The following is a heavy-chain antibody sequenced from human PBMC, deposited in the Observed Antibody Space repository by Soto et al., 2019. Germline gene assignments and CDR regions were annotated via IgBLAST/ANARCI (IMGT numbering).Heavy chain of an antibody. CDR3: ARDRKPTVYNGLDV. D-gene: IGHD4-4*01. V-gene: IGHV3-23*01. J-gene: IGHJ6*02. CDR2: ISGRTDIT. CDR1: GFTFNYYA. Sequence: GGSLRLSCAASGFTFNYYAMSWVRQAPGKGLEWVAAISGRTDITNYIDPVKGRFNISRDNSKNTVFLQMSSLRVEDTAVYYCARDRKPTVYNGLDVWGQGTTVTVSS.